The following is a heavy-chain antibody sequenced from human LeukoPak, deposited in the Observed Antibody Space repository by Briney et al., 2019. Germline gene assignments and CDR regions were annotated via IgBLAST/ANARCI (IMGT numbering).Heavy chain of an antibody. V-gene: IGHV1-2*02. CDR2: INPNSGGT. Sequence: GASVKVSCKASGYTLTGYYMHWVRQAPGQGLEWMGWINPNSGGTNYAQKFQGRVTMTRDTSISTAYMELSRLRSDDTAVYYCARGWIRYYDSSGYEDANAFDIWGQGTMVTVSS. CDR3: ARGWIRYYDSSGYEDANAFDI. D-gene: IGHD3-22*01. CDR1: GYTLTGYY. J-gene: IGHJ3*02.